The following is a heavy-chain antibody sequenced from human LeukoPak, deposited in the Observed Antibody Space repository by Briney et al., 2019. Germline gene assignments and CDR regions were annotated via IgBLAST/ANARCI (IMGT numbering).Heavy chain of an antibody. CDR3: AGHHPRNTVDF. CDR2: ISDIGSI. J-gene: IGHJ4*02. V-gene: IGHV4-61*08. CDR1: GGSISSGGYY. Sequence: PSQTLSLTCTVSGGSISSGGYYWSRIRQPPGKGLEWIAYISDIGSINYNPSLKSRVTISLDTSKNQFSLKLSSVTAADTAVYYCAGHHPRNTVDFWGQGTLVTVSS. D-gene: IGHD2-8*02.